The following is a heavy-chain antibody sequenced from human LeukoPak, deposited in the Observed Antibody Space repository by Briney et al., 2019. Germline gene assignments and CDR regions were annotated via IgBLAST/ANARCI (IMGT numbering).Heavy chain of an antibody. CDR1: GFTFSSFS. Sequence: GGSLRLSCAASGFTFSSFSMNWVRQAPGKGLEWVSSISRDSNYIYYAGSMKGRFTISRDNAKNSLYLQMNSLRAEDTAVYYCARGETVTEDYWGQGTLVTVSS. CDR3: ARGETVTEDY. D-gene: IGHD4-17*01. CDR2: ISRDSNYI. V-gene: IGHV3-21*01. J-gene: IGHJ4*02.